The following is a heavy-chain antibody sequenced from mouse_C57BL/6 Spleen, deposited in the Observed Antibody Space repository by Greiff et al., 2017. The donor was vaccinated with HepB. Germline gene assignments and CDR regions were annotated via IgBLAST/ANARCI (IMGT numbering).Heavy chain of an antibody. CDR2: INSDGGST. J-gene: IGHJ3*01. Sequence: EVKLVESGGGLVQPGESLKLSCESNEYEFPSHDMSWVRKTPEKRLELVAAINSDGGSTYYPDTMERRFIISRDNTKKTLYLQMSRLRSEDTALYYCARRDYDGNLFAYWGQGTLVTVSA. V-gene: IGHV5-2*03. CDR3: ARRDYDGNLFAY. D-gene: IGHD2-3*01. CDR1: EYEFPSHD.